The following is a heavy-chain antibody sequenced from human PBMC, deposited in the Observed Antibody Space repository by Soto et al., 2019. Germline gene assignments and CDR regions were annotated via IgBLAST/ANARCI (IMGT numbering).Heavy chain of an antibody. J-gene: IGHJ4*02. D-gene: IGHD3-10*01. CDR3: ARVPSCGNSGSYYIQHYDS. Sequence: VQLVQSGAEVKRPGASVKVSCKSSGYTFTTYALHWLRQAPGQGLQWMGWINAGSGNTKYSLDFQGRVTFTRDTPATTAYMELSSLRSEATAVYYCARVPSCGNSGSYYIQHYDSCGQGTLVTVSS. CDR1: GYTFTTYA. CDR2: INAGSGNT. V-gene: IGHV1-3*01.